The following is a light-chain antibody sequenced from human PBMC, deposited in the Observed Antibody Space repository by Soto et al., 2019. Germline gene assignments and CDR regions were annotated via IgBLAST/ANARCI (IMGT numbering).Light chain of an antibody. J-gene: IGKJ1*01. V-gene: IGKV3-20*01. Sequence: EIVLTQSPGTLSLSPGERATLSCRSSQSVSSSYLARYQQKPGQAPRLLIYGASSRATGIPDRFSGSGSGTDFTLTISRLEPEAFAVYYCPQYGSSPGTFGQGTKVDIK. CDR1: QSVSSSY. CDR3: PQYGSSPGT. CDR2: GAS.